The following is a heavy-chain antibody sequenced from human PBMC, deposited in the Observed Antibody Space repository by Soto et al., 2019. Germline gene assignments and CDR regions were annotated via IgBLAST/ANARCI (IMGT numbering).Heavy chain of an antibody. CDR3: ARGGRQWLVTSGVTY. Sequence: VQLVESGGGVVQPGRSLRLSCAASGFTFSDYAMHWVRQAPGKGLEWVAVVSHDGRNTHYADSVKGRFTISRDSSKNTVSLEMTSLRAEDTGVYYCARGGRQWLVTSGVTYWGQGAVVTVSS. CDR2: VSHDGRNT. D-gene: IGHD6-19*01. J-gene: IGHJ4*02. CDR1: GFTFSDYA. V-gene: IGHV3-30*03.